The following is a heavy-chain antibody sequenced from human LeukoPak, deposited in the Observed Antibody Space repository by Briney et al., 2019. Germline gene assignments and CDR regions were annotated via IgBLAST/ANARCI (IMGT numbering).Heavy chain of an antibody. D-gene: IGHD6-13*01. CDR2: IFYSGIT. J-gene: IGHJ4*02. Sequence: PSQTLSLTCTVSGXXIXSGGYYXXXXRXXXXXXXXWIGYIFYSGITYYNPSLKSRITMSVDTSKNQFSLKLSSVTAADTAMYYCARGIYSSTWYYLDYWGQGTLVTVSS. V-gene: IGHV4-31*03. CDR3: ARGIYSSTWYYLDY. CDR1: GXXIXSGGYY.